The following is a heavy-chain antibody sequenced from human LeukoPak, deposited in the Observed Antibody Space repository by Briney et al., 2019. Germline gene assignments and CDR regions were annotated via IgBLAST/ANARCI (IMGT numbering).Heavy chain of an antibody. D-gene: IGHD3-10*01. V-gene: IGHV1-69*04. CDR3: ARDTITMVRGVINGFYYYGMDV. J-gene: IGHJ6*02. CDR1: GGTFSSYA. Sequence: SVKVSCKASGGTFSSYAISWVRQAPGQGLEWMGRIIPILGIANYAQKFQGRVTITADKSTSTAYMELSSLRSEDTAVYYCARDTITMVRGVINGFYYYGMDVWGQGTTVTVSS. CDR2: IIPILGIA.